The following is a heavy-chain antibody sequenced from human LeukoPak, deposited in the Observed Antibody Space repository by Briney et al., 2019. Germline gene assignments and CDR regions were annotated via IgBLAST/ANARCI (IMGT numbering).Heavy chain of an antibody. D-gene: IGHD3-10*01. V-gene: IGHV1-46*01. CDR3: ARWVGDSRFDP. CDR1: GYSFTSNY. Sequence: GASVKVSCKASGYSFTSNYIHWVRQAPGQGLEWMGMIYPRDGSTSYAQKFQGRVTVTRDTSTSTVHMELSGLRSEDTAVYYCARWVGDSRFDPWGQGTLVTVSS. CDR2: IYPRDGST. J-gene: IGHJ5*02.